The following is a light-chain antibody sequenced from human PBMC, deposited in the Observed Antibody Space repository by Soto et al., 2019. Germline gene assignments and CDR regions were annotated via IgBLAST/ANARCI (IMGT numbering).Light chain of an antibody. V-gene: IGKV3-11*01. Sequence: EIVLTQSPATLSLSPGERATLSCRASQSMATYLAWYQQRPGRAPRLLIYDASNRAAAIPARFSGRGSGTDFTLTISGLEPEDFAVYYCQQRSVWPLTFGGGTKVDIK. CDR2: DAS. CDR1: QSMATY. J-gene: IGKJ4*01. CDR3: QQRSVWPLT.